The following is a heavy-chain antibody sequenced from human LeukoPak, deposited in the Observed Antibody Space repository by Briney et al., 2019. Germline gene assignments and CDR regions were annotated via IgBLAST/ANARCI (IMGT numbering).Heavy chain of an antibody. Sequence: PGGSLRLSCAASGFTFSDYYMSWIRQAPGKGLERVSYISSSGSTIYYADSVKGRFTISRDNAKNSLYLQMNSLRAEDTAVYYCARKNYYDSSVAFHIWGQGTMVTVSS. J-gene: IGHJ3*02. D-gene: IGHD3-22*01. CDR1: GFTFSDYY. V-gene: IGHV3-11*04. CDR2: ISSSGSTI. CDR3: ARKNYYDSSVAFHI.